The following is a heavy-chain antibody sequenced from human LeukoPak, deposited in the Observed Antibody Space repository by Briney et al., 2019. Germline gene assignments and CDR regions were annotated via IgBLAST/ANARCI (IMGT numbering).Heavy chain of an antibody. CDR3: ARDRESYDILAGYYYYYGMDV. Sequence: GSLRLSCAASVFTVTSNYTSWGRHAPRKGLEWVSVIYSGGSTYYADSVKGRFTISRHNSKNTLYLQMNSLRAEDTAVYYCARDRESYDILAGYYYYYGMDVWGQGTTVTVSS. V-gene: IGHV3-53*04. J-gene: IGHJ6*02. D-gene: IGHD3-9*01. CDR1: VFTVTSNY. CDR2: IYSGGST.